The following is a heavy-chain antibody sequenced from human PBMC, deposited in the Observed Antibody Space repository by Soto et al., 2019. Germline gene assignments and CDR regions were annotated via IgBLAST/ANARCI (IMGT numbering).Heavy chain of an antibody. CDR3: ARGGRYCGWNVDV. CDR1: GGSISSYY. V-gene: IGHV4-59*01. J-gene: IGHJ3*01. D-gene: IGHD1-1*01. Sequence: SETLSLTCTVSGGSISSYYWSWIRQPPGKGLEWIGYIYYSGSTNYNPSLKSRVTISVDTSKNQFSLKLSSVTAADTAVYYCARGGRYCGWNVDVWGQGTTVTVSS. CDR2: IYYSGST.